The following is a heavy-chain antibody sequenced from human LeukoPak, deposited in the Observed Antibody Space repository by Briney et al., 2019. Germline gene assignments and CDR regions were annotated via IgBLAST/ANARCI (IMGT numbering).Heavy chain of an antibody. Sequence: SETLSLTCSVSGPSVTSGGFYWGWLRQPPGKGLQWLATVYYTGSTYYNPSLRSRVTISIDTSKNHISLSLRSLIAADTAVYYCARHSGSGSLSRPFDPWGQGTLVTVSS. V-gene: IGHV4-39*02. CDR2: VYYTGST. CDR3: ARHSGSGSLSRPFDP. J-gene: IGHJ5*02. CDR1: GPSVTSGGFY. D-gene: IGHD3-10*01.